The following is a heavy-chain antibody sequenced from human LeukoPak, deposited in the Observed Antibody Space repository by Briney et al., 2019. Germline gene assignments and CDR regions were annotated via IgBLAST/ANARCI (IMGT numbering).Heavy chain of an antibody. CDR2: ISAYYGDT. CDR1: GYIFGHNG. Sequence: ASVKVSCKTSGYIFGHNGISWVRQAPGQGPEWMGWISAYYGDTKYAQKFQGRVTMTRDTSTSTVYMELSSLRSEDTAVYYCAVGANGIFDYWGQGTLVTVSS. CDR3: AVGANGIFDY. V-gene: IGHV1-18*01. J-gene: IGHJ4*02. D-gene: IGHD1-26*01.